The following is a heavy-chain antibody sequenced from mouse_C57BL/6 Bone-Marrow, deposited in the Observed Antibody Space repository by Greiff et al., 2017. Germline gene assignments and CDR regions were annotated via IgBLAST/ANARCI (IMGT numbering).Heavy chain of an antibody. D-gene: IGHD2-3*01. V-gene: IGHV14-4*01. CDR3: SSFDGNYFDF. Sequence: VQLQQSGPELVKPGASVKLSCKASGYTFTSYDINWVKQRPGQGLEWIGWIDPEIGDTEYASKFQGKATITSDTSSNTAYLQLSSPTSEDTAVYYCSSFDGNYFDFWGQGTPLTVAS. CDR2: IDPEIGDT. CDR1: GYTFTSYD. J-gene: IGHJ2*01.